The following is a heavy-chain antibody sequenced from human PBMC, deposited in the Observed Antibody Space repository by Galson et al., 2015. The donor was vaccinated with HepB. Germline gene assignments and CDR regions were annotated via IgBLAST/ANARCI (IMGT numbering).Heavy chain of an antibody. CDR1: GVSITSRSYH. D-gene: IGHD3-10*01. CDR3: VRHGGSMVRGFFHSDIWSFDL. J-gene: IGHJ2*01. V-gene: IGHV4-39*01. Sequence: SETLSLTCSVSGVSITSRSYHWGWIRQPPGKGLEWIASVYFSGSMYFNPSLKSRLTISLDTSKNQFSLKLTSVTAADMAVYYCVRHGGSMVRGFFHSDIWSFDLWGRGTLVTVSS. CDR2: VYFSGSM.